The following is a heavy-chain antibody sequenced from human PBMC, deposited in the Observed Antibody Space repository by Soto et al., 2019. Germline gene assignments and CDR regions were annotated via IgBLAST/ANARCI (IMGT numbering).Heavy chain of an antibody. Sequence: GSLRLSCAASGFTFSSYAMSWVRQAPGKGLEWVSAISGSGGSTYYADSVKGRFTISRDNSKNTLYLQMNSLRAEDTAVYYCAVGKKITMVRGVVFDYWGQGTLVTVSS. D-gene: IGHD3-10*01. J-gene: IGHJ4*02. CDR3: AVGKKITMVRGVVFDY. CDR1: GFTFSSYA. V-gene: IGHV3-23*01. CDR2: ISGSGGST.